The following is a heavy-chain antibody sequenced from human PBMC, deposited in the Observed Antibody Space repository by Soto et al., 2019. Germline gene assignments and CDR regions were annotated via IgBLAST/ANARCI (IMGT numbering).Heavy chain of an antibody. CDR2: IIPMFGTP. J-gene: IGHJ4*02. D-gene: IGHD6-19*01. CDR1: GDTFISYA. V-gene: IGHV1-69*06. Sequence: QVQLVQSGAGVKKPGSSVRVSCKASGDTFISYAFSWVRQAPGQGLEWMGAIIPMFGTPNYAQKFQDRVTIAADRSTSTAYMDLRSLRSEDTAVYYCARGIRYSSGRDFDYWGQGTLVTVSS. CDR3: ARGIRYSSGRDFDY.